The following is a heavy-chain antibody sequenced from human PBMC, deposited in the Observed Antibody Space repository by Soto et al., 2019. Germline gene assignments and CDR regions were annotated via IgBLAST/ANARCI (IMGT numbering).Heavy chain of an antibody. CDR3: ASLRYDFWSGYYTNYYYYGMDV. J-gene: IGHJ6*02. D-gene: IGHD3-3*01. Sequence: SETLSLTCAVYGGSFSGYYWSWIRQPPGKGLEWIGEINHSGSTNYNPSLKSRVTISVDTSKNQFSLKLSSVTAANAAVYYCASLRYDFWSGYYTNYYYYGMDVWGQGTTVTVSS. CDR2: INHSGST. CDR1: GGSFSGYY. V-gene: IGHV4-34*01.